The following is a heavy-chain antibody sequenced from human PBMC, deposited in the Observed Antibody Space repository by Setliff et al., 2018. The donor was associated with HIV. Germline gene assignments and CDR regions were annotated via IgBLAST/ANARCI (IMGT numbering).Heavy chain of an antibody. CDR1: GYVFSDYW. CDR3: ARLGGSFGIPHFDF. D-gene: IGHD3-3*02. J-gene: IGHJ4*02. Sequence: GESLKISCEVSGYVFSDYWIAWVRQTPGKGLEWMGLVYPADSNTIYSPSFQHQVTISADKSLSTAFLQWSDVKASDSGIYFCARLGGSFGIPHFDFWGQGTPVTVSS. CDR2: VYPADSNT. V-gene: IGHV5-51*01.